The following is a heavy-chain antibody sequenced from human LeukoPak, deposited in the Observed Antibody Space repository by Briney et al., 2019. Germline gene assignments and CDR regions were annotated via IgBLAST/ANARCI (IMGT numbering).Heavy chain of an antibody. CDR2: INPNSGGT. Sequence: ASVKVSCKAPGYTFTGYYMHWVRQAPGQGLEWMGWINPNSGGTNYAQKFQGRVTMTEDTSTDTAYMELRSLRSDDTAVYYCARYYYDSSGYDYWGQGTLVTVSS. J-gene: IGHJ4*02. CDR1: GYTFTGYY. D-gene: IGHD3-22*01. CDR3: ARYYYDSSGYDY. V-gene: IGHV1-2*02.